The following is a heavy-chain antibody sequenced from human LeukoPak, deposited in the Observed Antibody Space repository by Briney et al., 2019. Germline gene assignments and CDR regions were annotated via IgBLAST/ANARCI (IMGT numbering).Heavy chain of an antibody. D-gene: IGHD3-10*01. Sequence: GGSLRLSCAASGFTFSSYAMSWVRQAPGKGLEWVSGIGTAGDTYYPGSVKGRFTISREDAKNSFYLQMNSLTAGDTAVYYCARPGSSTHADYWYFDVWGRGTLVTVSS. CDR3: ARPGSSTHADYWYFDV. CDR2: IGTAGDT. J-gene: IGHJ2*01. V-gene: IGHV3-13*01. CDR1: GFTFSSYA.